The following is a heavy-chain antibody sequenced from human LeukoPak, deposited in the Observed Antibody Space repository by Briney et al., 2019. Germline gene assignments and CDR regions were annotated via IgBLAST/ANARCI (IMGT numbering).Heavy chain of an antibody. Sequence: ASVKVSCKASGYTFTKYAMNWVRQAPGQGLEWMGWINPNSGGTNYAQNFQGRVTMTRDTSISTAYMDLRGLRSDDTAVYYCAKVIEGAVAFDYWGQGTLVTVSS. CDR2: INPNSGGT. V-gene: IGHV1-2*02. J-gene: IGHJ4*02. CDR1: GYTFTKYA. D-gene: IGHD6-19*01. CDR3: AKVIEGAVAFDY.